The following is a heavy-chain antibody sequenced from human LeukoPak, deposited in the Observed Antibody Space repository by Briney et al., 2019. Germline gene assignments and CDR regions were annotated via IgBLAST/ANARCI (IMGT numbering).Heavy chain of an antibody. J-gene: IGHJ5*02. Sequence: SETLSLTCTVSGGSISSSSYYWGWIRQPPGKGLEWLGSIYYSGSTYYNPSLKSRVTISVDTSKNQFSLKLSSVTAADTAVYYCARRGSMVRGWWFDPWGQGTLVTVSS. CDR1: GGSISSSSYY. CDR3: ARRGSMVRGWWFDP. V-gene: IGHV4-39*01. D-gene: IGHD3-10*01. CDR2: IYYSGST.